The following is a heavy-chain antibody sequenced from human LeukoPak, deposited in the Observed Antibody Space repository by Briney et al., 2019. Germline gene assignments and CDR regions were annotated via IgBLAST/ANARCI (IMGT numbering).Heavy chain of an antibody. CDR3: ASGGPGIAAAGQKETYYYYGMDV. J-gene: IGHJ6*02. Sequence: ASVKVSCKVSGYTLTELSMHWVRQAPGKGLEWMRGFDPEDGETIYAQKFQGRVTMTEDTSTDTAYMELSSLRSEDTAVYYCASGGPGIAAAGQKETYYYYGMDVWGQGTTLTVSS. D-gene: IGHD6-13*01. V-gene: IGHV1-24*01. CDR1: GYTLTELS. CDR2: FDPEDGET.